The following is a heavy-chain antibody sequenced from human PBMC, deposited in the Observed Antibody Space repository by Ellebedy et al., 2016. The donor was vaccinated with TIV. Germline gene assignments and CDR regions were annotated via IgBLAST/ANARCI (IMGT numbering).Heavy chain of an antibody. D-gene: IGHD6-13*01. J-gene: IGHJ4*02. CDR2: IKQDGSEK. Sequence: GESLKISCAASGFTFSDYWMSWVRQAPGKGLEWVANIKQDGSEKWYVDSVKGRFTISRDNAKNSLYLQMSSLRAEDTAVYYCARGWSAAATAIDYWGQGTLVTVSS. V-gene: IGHV3-7*01. CDR3: ARGWSAAATAIDY. CDR1: GFTFSDYW.